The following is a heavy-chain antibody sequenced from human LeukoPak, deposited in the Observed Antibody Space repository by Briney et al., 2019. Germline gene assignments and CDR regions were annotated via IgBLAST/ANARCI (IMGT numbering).Heavy chain of an antibody. Sequence: GGSLRLSCAAAEFTFSIYAMSWVRQAPGKGLEGVSAISGRGDSTYYADSVKGRFTLSRDNSRDTLYLHLSSLRAEDTALYYCAKGGLGQASGLDVWSQGTTVIVSS. D-gene: IGHD3-10*01. CDR3: AKGGLGQASGLDV. CDR2: ISGRGDST. CDR1: EFTFSIYA. J-gene: IGHJ6*02. V-gene: IGHV3-23*01.